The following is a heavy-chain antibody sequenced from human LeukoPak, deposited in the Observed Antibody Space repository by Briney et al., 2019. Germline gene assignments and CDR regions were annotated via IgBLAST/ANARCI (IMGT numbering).Heavy chain of an antibody. J-gene: IGHJ4*02. D-gene: IGHD1-1*01. Sequence: PEASVKVSCKASGYTFSDYYMHWVRQAPGQGLEWMGIINPSGGSTSYAQKFQGRVTMTRDMSTSTVYMELSSLRSEDTAVYYCAREVLIDDVGFDYWGQGTLVTVSS. V-gene: IGHV1-46*01. CDR2: INPSGGST. CDR1: GYTFSDYY. CDR3: AREVLIDDVGFDY.